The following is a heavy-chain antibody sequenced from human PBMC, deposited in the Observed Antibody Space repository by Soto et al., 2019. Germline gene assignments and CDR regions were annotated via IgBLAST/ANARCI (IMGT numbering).Heavy chain of an antibody. V-gene: IGHV4-39*01. J-gene: IGHJ5*02. D-gene: IGHD6-19*01. CDR1: GGSISSNRHY. Sequence: SETLSLTCTVSGGSISSNRHYWGWIRQPPGKGLEWIGSIYYSGSAYYNPSLKGRVTMSVDTSKNQFSLKLSSVTAADTAVYCCAKWLAVAGTHWFDPWGEGTLVTGSS. CDR3: AKWLAVAGTHWFDP. CDR2: IYYSGSA.